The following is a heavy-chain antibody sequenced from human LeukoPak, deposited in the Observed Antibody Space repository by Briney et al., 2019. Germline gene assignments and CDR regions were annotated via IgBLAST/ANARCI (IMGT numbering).Heavy chain of an antibody. J-gene: IGHJ4*02. CDR2: IKQDGSEK. Sequence: GGSLRLSCAASGFTFSSYRMSWVRQAPGKGLEWVANIKQDGSEKYYVDSVKGRSTISRDNAKNSLYLQLNSLRAEDTAVYYCAREGITAAADYWGQGTLVTVS. CDR3: AREGITAAADY. CDR1: GFTFSSYR. V-gene: IGHV3-7*01. D-gene: IGHD6-13*01.